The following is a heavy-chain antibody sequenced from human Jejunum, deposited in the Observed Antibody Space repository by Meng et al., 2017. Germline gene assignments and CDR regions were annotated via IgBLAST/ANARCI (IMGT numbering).Heavy chain of an antibody. D-gene: IGHD2-15*01. CDR3: ARGRVVVVGTPSDY. CDR1: GFSFSSYS. V-gene: IGHV3-21*01. J-gene: IGHJ4*02. CDR2: ISSTSS. Sequence: DVQLVESGGGPVKPWGSLRLSCAGSGFSFSSYSMHWVRQAPGKGLEWVSSISSTSSYADSVKGRFTISRDNAENSLYLQMNSLRAEDTAVYYCARGRVVVVGTPSDYWGQGTLVTVSS.